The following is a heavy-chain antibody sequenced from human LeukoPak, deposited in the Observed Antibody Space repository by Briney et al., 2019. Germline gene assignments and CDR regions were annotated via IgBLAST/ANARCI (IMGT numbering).Heavy chain of an antibody. V-gene: IGHV1-69*05. CDR1: GGTFSSYA. D-gene: IGHD5-24*01. CDR2: IIPIFGTA. J-gene: IGHJ6*03. CDR3: ARGERYTNPYYYYYMDV. Sequence: ASVKVSCKASGGTFSSYAISWVRQAPGQGLEWMGGIIPIFGTANYAQKFQGRVTITTDESTSTAYMELSSLRSEDTAVYYCARGERYTNPYYYYYMDVWGKGTTVTVSS.